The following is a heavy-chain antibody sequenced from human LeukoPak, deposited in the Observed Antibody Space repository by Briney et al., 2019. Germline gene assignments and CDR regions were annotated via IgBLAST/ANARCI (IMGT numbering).Heavy chain of an antibody. Sequence: SETLSLTCTVSGGSLSSSRYFWAWIRQPPGKGLHWISSIYNSGTTYYIASLKSRVTMSLDRSKNQFSLRLISVTAADTAMYYCARGYGYYLGQFDPWGQGTLVTVSS. CDR2: IYNSGTT. CDR3: ARGYGYYLGQFDP. J-gene: IGHJ5*02. CDR1: GGSLSSSRYF. V-gene: IGHV4-39*07. D-gene: IGHD3-10*01.